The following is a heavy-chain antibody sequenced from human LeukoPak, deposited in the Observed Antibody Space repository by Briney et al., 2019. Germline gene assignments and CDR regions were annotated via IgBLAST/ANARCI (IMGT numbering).Heavy chain of an antibody. D-gene: IGHD6-13*01. Sequence: GGSLRLSCAASGFTITDHHMDWVRQAPGKGMEWVGRSQTTKPNSCTTEYAASVKGRFTISRDDSKNSLYLQLNSLKTEDTAVYYCVRVDTTSSGWYHFDNWGQGTLVTVSS. V-gene: IGHV3-72*01. J-gene: IGHJ4*02. CDR2: SQTTKPNSCTT. CDR3: VRVDTTSSGWYHFDN. CDR1: GFTITDHH.